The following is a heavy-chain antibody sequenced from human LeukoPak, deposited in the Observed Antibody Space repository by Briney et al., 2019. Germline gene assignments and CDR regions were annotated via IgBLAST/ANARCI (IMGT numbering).Heavy chain of an antibody. CDR3: TRMTAGHDY. V-gene: IGHV4-34*01. J-gene: IGHJ4*02. CDR2: INHSGYT. D-gene: IGHD2-21*02. Sequence: SETLSLTCAVSGVSFDDYYWSWVRQTPGKGLEWIGEINHSGYTNDSPSLKGRVTLSIDTSRKQFSLNLRSVTVADTGIYYCTRMTAGHDYWGQGTLVTVSS. CDR1: GVSFDDYY.